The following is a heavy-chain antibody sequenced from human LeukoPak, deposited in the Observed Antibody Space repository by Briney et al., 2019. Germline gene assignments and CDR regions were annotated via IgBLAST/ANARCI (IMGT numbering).Heavy chain of an antibody. V-gene: IGHV3-33*01. CDR1: GFAFGIYG. Sequence: GRSLKLSCTASGFAFGIYGMRWVRQEPGKGLEWVAFIWPGGTRSFYADSVKGRFTISRDDSNNTVYLHMSSLKAEDTALYYCVRDRNNNYFDYWGQGTLVTVSS. CDR2: IWPGGTRS. J-gene: IGHJ4*02. CDR3: VRDRNNNYFDY. D-gene: IGHD1-14*01.